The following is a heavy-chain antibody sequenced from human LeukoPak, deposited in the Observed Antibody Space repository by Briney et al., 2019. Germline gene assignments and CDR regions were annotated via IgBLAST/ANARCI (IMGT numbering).Heavy chain of an antibody. J-gene: IGHJ5*02. Sequence: SETLSLTCTVSGGSISSYYWSWIRQPAGKGLEWIGRIYTSGSTNYNPSLKSRVTMSVDTSKNQFSLKLSSVTAADTAVYYCARDRGYCANGVCSNWFDPWGQGTLVTVSS. V-gene: IGHV4-4*07. CDR2: IYTSGST. D-gene: IGHD2-8*01. CDR3: ARDRGYCANGVCSNWFDP. CDR1: GGSISSYY.